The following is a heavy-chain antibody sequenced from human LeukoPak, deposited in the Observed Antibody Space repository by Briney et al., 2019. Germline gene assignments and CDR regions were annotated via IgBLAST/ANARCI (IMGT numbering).Heavy chain of an antibody. J-gene: IGHJ4*02. CDR2: IYHSGST. CDR3: ASHGSSGHDPLT. V-gene: IGHV4-38-2*01. CDR1: GYSISSGYY. D-gene: IGHD5-12*01. Sequence: PSETLSLTCAVSGYSISSGYYWGWIRQPPGKGLEWIGSIYHSGSTYYNPSLKSRVTISVDTSKSQFSLRLTSVTAADTAVYYCASHGSSGHDPLTWGQGTLVTVSS.